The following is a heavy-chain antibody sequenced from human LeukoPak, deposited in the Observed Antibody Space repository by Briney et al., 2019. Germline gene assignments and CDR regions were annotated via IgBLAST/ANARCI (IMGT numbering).Heavy chain of an antibody. CDR3: ARGQTVSFADAFDI. Sequence: VKVSCKASGYTFSTYDIVWVRQAPGTGLEWMGWMNPNTGRTGYAQKFQGRVTMTRNTSIRTAYMELSSLKFEDTALYFCARGQTVSFADAFDIWGQGTMVTVSS. V-gene: IGHV1-8*01. CDR2: MNPNTGRT. J-gene: IGHJ3*02. CDR1: GYTFSTYD. D-gene: IGHD1-1*01.